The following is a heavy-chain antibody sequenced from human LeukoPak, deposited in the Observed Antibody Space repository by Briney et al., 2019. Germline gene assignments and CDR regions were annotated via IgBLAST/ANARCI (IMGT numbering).Heavy chain of an antibody. CDR1: AGSVSSGRNY. D-gene: IGHD2-15*01. CDR2: VYNTARI. Sequence: SETLSLTCSVSAGSVSSGRNYWSWIRQPPGKGLEWIGYVYNTARINWNPSLKSRVTISVDTSKSQFSLKLSSVTAADTAVYYCARGQRTCSGGSCYSYWYFDLWGRGTLVTVSS. J-gene: IGHJ2*01. V-gene: IGHV4-61*01. CDR3: ARGQRTCSGGSCYSYWYFDL.